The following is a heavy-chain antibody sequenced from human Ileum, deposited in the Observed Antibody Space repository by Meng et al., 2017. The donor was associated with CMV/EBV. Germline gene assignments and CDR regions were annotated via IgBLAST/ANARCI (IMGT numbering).Heavy chain of an antibody. Sequence: QVQRQESVPGLGKPSETLSLTCTVSGGAFNDYHWTWIRQSAGKGLEWIGRIASSGTTYLNPSLESRISMSVDKAKNQFSLKLISVTAADTALYFCARGIHDFWSGTYFDYWGQGLLVTVSS. CDR1: GGAFNDYH. D-gene: IGHD3-3*01. J-gene: IGHJ4*02. V-gene: IGHV4-4*07. CDR2: IASSGTT. CDR3: ARGIHDFWSGTYFDY.